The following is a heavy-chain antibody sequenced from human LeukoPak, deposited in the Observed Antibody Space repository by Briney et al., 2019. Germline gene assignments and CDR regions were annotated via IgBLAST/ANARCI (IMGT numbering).Heavy chain of an antibody. V-gene: IGHV4-59*01. D-gene: IGHD5-12*01. Sequence: SETLSLTCTVSGGSISSYYWSWIRQPPGKGLEWIGYIYYSGSTNYNPSLKSRVTISVDTSKNQFPLKLSSVTAADTAVYYCARHSRYSGYDLTGPDNWFDPWGQGTLVTVSS. CDR1: GGSISSYY. J-gene: IGHJ5*02. CDR2: IYYSGST. CDR3: ARHSRYSGYDLTGPDNWFDP.